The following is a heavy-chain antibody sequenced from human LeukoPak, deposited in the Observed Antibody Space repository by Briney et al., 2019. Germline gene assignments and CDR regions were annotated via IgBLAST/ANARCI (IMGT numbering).Heavy chain of an antibody. Sequence: SETLSLTCAVYGGSFSGYYWSWIRQPPGKGLEWIGEINHSGSTNYNPSLKSRVTISVDTSKNQFSLKLSSVTAADTAVYYCAGETENFDSWGKGTLVTVS. CDR1: GGSFSGYY. D-gene: IGHD3-10*01. CDR3: AGETENFDS. V-gene: IGHV4-34*01. CDR2: INHSGST. J-gene: IGHJ4*02.